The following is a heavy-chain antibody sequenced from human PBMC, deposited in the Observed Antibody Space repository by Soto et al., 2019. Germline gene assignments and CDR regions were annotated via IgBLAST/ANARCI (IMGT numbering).Heavy chain of an antibody. V-gene: IGHV2-5*02. CDR1: GFSLSTSGVG. CDR2: IYWDDDK. D-gene: IGHD4-17*01. J-gene: IGHJ4*02. CDR3: SHNRVNSIDYGDLDY. Sequence: QITLKESGPTLVKPTQTLTLTCTFSGFSLSTSGVGVGWIRQPPGKALEWLALIYWDDDKRYSPSLKSRLTITKDTSKNQVVLTMTNMRPVDTATYYCSHNRVNSIDYGDLDYWGQGALVTVSS.